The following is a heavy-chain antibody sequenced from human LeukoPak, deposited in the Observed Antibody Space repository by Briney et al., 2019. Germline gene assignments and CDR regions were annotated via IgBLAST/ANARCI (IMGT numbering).Heavy chain of an antibody. CDR3: ARRRGGIWFGEYTNWFDP. V-gene: IGHV4-59*08. J-gene: IGHJ5*02. D-gene: IGHD3-10*01. Sequence: SETLPLTCTVSGVSISSYYWSWIRQPPGKGLEWIGYIYYSGSTNYNPSLKSRVTISVDTSKNQFSLKLSSVTAADTAVYYCARRRGGIWFGEYTNWFDPWGQGTLVTVSS. CDR1: GVSISSYY. CDR2: IYYSGST.